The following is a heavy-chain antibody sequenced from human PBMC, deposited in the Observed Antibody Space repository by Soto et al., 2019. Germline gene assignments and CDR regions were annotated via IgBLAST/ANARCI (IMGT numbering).Heavy chain of an antibody. CDR3: ARILAAGYYYYYMDV. V-gene: IGHV4-59*01. CDR1: GGSISSYY. J-gene: IGHJ6*03. Sequence: PFETLSLTCTVSGGSISSYYWSWIRQPPGKGLEWIGYIYYSGSTNYNPSLKSRVTISVDTSKNQFSLKLSSVTAADTAVYYCARILAAGYYYYYMDVWGKGTTVTVSS. CDR2: IYYSGST. D-gene: IGHD6-13*01.